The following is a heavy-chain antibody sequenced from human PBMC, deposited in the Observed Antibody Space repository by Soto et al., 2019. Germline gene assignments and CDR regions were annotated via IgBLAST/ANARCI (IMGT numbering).Heavy chain of an antibody. Sequence: PGGSLRLSCAASGFTVSSNYMSWVRQAPGKGLEWVSVIYSGGSTYYADSMKGRFTISRDNSKNTLYLQMNSLRAEDTAVYYCAREWYYDILTGSLKPYYYYYYMDVWGKGTTVTVSS. V-gene: IGHV3-66*01. CDR3: AREWYYDILTGSLKPYYYYYYMDV. CDR1: GFTVSSNY. CDR2: IYSGGST. J-gene: IGHJ6*03. D-gene: IGHD3-9*01.